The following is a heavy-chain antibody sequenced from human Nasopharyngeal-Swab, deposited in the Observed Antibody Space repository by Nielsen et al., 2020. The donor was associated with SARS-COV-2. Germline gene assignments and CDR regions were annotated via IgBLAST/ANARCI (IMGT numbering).Heavy chain of an antibody. CDR3: ARDRPLGYSSGWYRFDY. Sequence: GESLKISCAASGFTFSSYEMNWVRQAPGKGLEWVSYISSSGSTIYYADSVKGRFTISRDNAKKSLYLQMNSLRVEDTAVYYCARDRPLGYSSGWYRFDYWGQGTLVTVSS. V-gene: IGHV3-48*03. D-gene: IGHD6-19*01. J-gene: IGHJ4*02. CDR1: GFTFSSYE. CDR2: ISSSGSTI.